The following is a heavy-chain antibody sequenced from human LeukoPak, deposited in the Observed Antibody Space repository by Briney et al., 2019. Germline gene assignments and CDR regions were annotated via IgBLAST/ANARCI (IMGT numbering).Heavy chain of an antibody. J-gene: IGHJ6*03. V-gene: IGHV3-7*01. CDR1: GFTFSSYW. D-gene: IGHD3-10*01. CDR2: IKQDGSEK. CDR3: ARALYGSGSYGYMDV. Sequence: GGSLRLSCAASGFTFSSYWMSWVRQAPGKGLEWVTNIKQDGSEKYYVDSVKGRFTISRDNAKNSLYLQMNSLRAEDTAVYYCARALYGSGSYGYMDVWGKGTTVTVSS.